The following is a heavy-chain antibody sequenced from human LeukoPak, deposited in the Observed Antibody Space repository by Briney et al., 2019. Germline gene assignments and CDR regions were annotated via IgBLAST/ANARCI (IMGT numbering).Heavy chain of an antibody. CDR1: GFTLSDYC. V-gene: IGHV3-74*01. Sequence: PGGSLRLSCAASGFTLSDYCIHWVRQAPGKGPVWVSRTKIDWSTTTYVDSVRGRFTISGDTAKNTLYLQMNSLRAEDAAVYYCTRGSRDGYNSFDYWGERTLVTVSS. D-gene: IGHD5-24*01. CDR3: TRGSRDGYNSFDY. CDR2: TKIDWSTT. J-gene: IGHJ4*02.